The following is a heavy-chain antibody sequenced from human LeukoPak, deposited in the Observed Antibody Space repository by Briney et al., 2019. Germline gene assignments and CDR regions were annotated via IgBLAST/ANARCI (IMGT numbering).Heavy chain of an antibody. CDR3: ARVPRLRGGAFDI. J-gene: IGHJ3*02. CDR2: IIPIFGTA. Sequence: SVKVSCKASGGTFSSYAISWVRQAPGQGLEWMGGIIPIFGTANYAQKFQGRVTITAVESTSTAYMELSSLRSEDTAVYYCARVPRLRGGAFDIWGQGTMVTVSS. V-gene: IGHV1-69*13. D-gene: IGHD5-12*01. CDR1: GGTFSSYA.